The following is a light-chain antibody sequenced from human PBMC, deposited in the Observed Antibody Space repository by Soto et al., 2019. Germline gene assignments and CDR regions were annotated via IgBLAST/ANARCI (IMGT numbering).Light chain of an antibody. V-gene: IGKV4-1*01. CDR1: QGLLYRYHNKNY. CDR2: WAS. J-gene: IGKJ1*01. Sequence: DIVITQSPDSVTVSLGEMDTISCKSRQGLLYRYHNKNYLAWYQQKPGQSAKLLLYWASTRESGVPDRFSGSGSGTDFTLSISGLQAEDVAVYFSQQYSNPPRTFGQGTKVDIK. CDR3: QQYSNPPRT.